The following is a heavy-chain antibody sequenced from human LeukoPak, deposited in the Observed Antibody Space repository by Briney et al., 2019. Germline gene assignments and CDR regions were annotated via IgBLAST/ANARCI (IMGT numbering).Heavy chain of an antibody. CDR1: GYTFTGYY. CDR3: ATTCGGSCHNFDY. D-gene: IGHD2-15*01. J-gene: IGHJ4*02. V-gene: IGHV1-2*02. Sequence: ASVKVSCKASGYTFTGYYMHWVRQAPGQGLEWMGWINPNSGGTNYAQKFQGRVTMTRDTSISTAYMELSRLRSDDTAVYYCATTCGGSCHNFDYWGQGTLVTVSS. CDR2: INPNSGGT.